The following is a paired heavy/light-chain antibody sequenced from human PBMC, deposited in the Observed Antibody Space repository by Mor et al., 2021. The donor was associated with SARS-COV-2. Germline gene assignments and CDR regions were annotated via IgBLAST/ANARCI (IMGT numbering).Light chain of an antibody. CDR2: WAS. CDR1: QSVFWSSNQKHF. V-gene: IGKV4-1*01. CDR3: QQYYGAPNT. J-gene: IGKJ4*01. Sequence: DIVMTQSPDSLAVSLGERATINCKSSQSVFWSSNQKHFLAWYQKKPGQPPKLLIYWASTRKSGVPDRFSGSASGTDFTLTISSLQPEDVAVYYCQQYYGAPNTFGGGTKVEIK.
Heavy chain of an antibody. V-gene: IGHV3-53*01. J-gene: IGHJ4*02. CDR3: ATAVATGDSGRGYFDY. CDR1: GFIVSGNY. Sequence: EVQLVESGGGLIQPGGSLRLSCAASGFIVSGNYISWVRLAPGKGLEWVSGIDDSDTASYADSVKGRFNLSRDRSTNTLRLQMNGLRTEDTAVYYCATAVATGDSGRGYFDYWGQGTPVTVSS. CDR2: IDDSDTA. D-gene: IGHD4-17*01.